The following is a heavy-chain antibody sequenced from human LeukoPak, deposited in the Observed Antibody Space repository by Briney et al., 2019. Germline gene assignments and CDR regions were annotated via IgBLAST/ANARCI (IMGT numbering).Heavy chain of an antibody. D-gene: IGHD3-3*01. J-gene: IGHJ4*02. CDR2: ISGSGGST. Sequence: PGGSLRLSCAAPGFTFSSYAMSWVRQAPGKGLEWVSAISGSGGSTYYADSVKGRFTISRDNSKNTLYLQMNSLRAEDTAVYYCAKVSKRFWSGYYLFDYWGQGTLVTVSS. CDR1: GFTFSSYA. CDR3: AKVSKRFWSGYYLFDY. V-gene: IGHV3-23*01.